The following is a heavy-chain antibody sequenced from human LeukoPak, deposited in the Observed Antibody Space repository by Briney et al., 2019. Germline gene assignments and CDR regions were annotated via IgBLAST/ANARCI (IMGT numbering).Heavy chain of an antibody. V-gene: IGHV3-53*01. Sequence: GGSLRLSYAASGFNITNYYMSWVRQAPGKGLEWVSVIYSGGTTYYADSVKGRFTISRDNSNSTVSLQMNSLRVDDTAVYYCARASWGYDFDCWGQGTLVTVSS. CDR2: IYSGGTT. CDR1: GFNITNYY. D-gene: IGHD7-27*01. J-gene: IGHJ4*02. CDR3: ARASWGYDFDC.